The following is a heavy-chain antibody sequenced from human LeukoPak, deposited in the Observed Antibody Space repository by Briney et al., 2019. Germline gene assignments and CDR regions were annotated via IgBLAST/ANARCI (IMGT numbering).Heavy chain of an antibody. Sequence: GGSLTLPWGLSVFLNKRHYVLCLRQAPGKGLVWVSRINSDGSSTSYADSVKGRFTISRDNAKNTLYLQMNSLRARDMAVYYCARGGADIGGSFGYGGKETLVTVSS. CDR3: ARGGADIGGSFGY. V-gene: IGHV3-74*01. J-gene: IGHJ4*02. CDR2: INSDGSST. D-gene: IGHD2-15*01. CDR1: VFLNKRH.